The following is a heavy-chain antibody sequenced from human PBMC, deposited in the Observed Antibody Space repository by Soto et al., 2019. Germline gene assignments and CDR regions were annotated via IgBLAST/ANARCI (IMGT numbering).Heavy chain of an antibody. CDR1: GGTFSSYA. CDR3: ARAPTASYYYILTCYSIDY. Sequence: QVQLVQSGAEVKKPGSSVKVSCKASGGTFSSYAISWVRQAPGQGLAWMGGIIPIFGTANYAQKFQGRVTITADKSTSTAYMELSSLRSEDTTVYYCARAPTASYYYILTCYSIDYRCHGTMVTDSS. V-gene: IGHV1-69*06. J-gene: IGHJ4*01. CDR2: IIPIFGTA. D-gene: IGHD3-9*01.